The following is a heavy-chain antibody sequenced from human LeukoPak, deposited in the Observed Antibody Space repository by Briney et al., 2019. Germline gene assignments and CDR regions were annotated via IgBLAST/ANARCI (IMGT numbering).Heavy chain of an antibody. CDR3: ARYLMTYRYSYGD. CDR1: GYTFTSYG. D-gene: IGHD5-18*01. V-gene: IGHV1-18*01. J-gene: IGHJ4*02. Sequence: GASVKVSCMASGYTFTSYGISWVRQAPGQGLEGMGWISAYNGNTNYAQTLQGRVTMTPDTPPSTPYLDLRSLRYGDTAAYAAARYLMTYRYSYGDWGQGTLVTVSS. CDR2: ISAYNGNT.